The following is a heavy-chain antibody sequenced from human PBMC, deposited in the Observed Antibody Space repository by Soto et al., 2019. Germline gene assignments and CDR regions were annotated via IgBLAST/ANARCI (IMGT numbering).Heavy chain of an antibody. J-gene: IGHJ4*02. CDR2: IIPILGIA. Sequence: SVKVSCKASGGTFSSYTISWVRQAPGQGLEWMGRIIPILGIANYAQKFQGRVTITADKSTSTAYMELSSLRSEDTAVYYCARDLLYYYDSSGSLDFDYWGQGTLVTVSS. V-gene: IGHV1-69*04. D-gene: IGHD3-22*01. CDR1: GGTFSSYT. CDR3: ARDLLYYYDSSGSLDFDY.